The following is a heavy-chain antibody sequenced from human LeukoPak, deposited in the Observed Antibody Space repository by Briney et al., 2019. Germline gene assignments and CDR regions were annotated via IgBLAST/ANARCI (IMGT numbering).Heavy chain of an antibody. CDR1: GGTFSSYA. CDR2: IIPIFGTA. V-gene: IGHV1-69*13. D-gene: IGHD6-19*01. J-gene: IGHJ4*02. CDR3: AGLFQGRIAVAGTDY. Sequence: SVTVSRKASGGTFSSYAISWVRQAPGQGLEWMGGIIPIFGTANYAQKFQGRVTITADESTSTAYMELSSLRSEDTAVYYCAGLFQGRIAVAGTDYWGQGTLVTVSS.